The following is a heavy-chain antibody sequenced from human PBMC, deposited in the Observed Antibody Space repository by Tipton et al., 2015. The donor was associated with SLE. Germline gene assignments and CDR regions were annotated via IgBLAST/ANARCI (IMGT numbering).Heavy chain of an antibody. V-gene: IGHV3-48*03. CDR2: AASSVSAI. CDR3: ARGRGLAYNYYCFDS. CDR1: GFTFTSYGFTFNNYA. Sequence: SLRLSCAASGFTFTSYGFTFNNYAMSWVRQAPGKGLEWVAYAASSVSAIYYADSVKGRFTISRDSAKNSLYLQMNSLRAEDTAVYYCARGRGLAYNYYCFDSWGQGTPVTVSS. D-gene: IGHD1-20*01. J-gene: IGHJ4*02.